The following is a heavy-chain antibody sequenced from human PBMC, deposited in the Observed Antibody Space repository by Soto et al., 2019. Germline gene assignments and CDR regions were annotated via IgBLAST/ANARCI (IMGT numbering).Heavy chain of an antibody. CDR3: ASTSIAAAGKDYKCFDP. D-gene: IGHD6-13*01. V-gene: IGHV5-51*01. CDR2: IYPGDSDT. CDR1: GYSFTSYW. J-gene: IGHJ5*02. Sequence: GESLKISCKGSGYSFTSYWIGWVRQMPGKGLEWMGIIYPGDSDTRYSPSFQGQVTISADKSISTAYLQWSSLKASDTAMYYCASTSIAAAGKDYKCFDPWGQGTLVTVST.